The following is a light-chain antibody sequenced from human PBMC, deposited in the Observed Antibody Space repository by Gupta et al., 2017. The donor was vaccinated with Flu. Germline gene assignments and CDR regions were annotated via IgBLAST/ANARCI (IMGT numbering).Light chain of an antibody. CDR3: QQYYSYPNN. CDR2: WAS. V-gene: IGKV4-1*01. J-gene: IGKJ2*01. Sequence: DIVMTQFPDSLPVSLGERATINCKSSQSVLYSSNNKNYLAWYQQKPGQPPKLLLYWASTRESGVPDRFSGSGSGTEFTLTISSLQAEDVAVYYCQQYYSYPNNFGQGTKLEI. CDR1: QSVLYSSNNKNY.